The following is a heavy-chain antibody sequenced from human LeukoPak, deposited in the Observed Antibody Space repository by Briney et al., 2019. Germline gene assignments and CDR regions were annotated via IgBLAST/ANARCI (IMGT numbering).Heavy chain of an antibody. CDR1: GGSFSGYH. D-gene: IGHD1-26*01. CDR3: ARVGHPSGSYSRAFDI. Sequence: SETLSLTCAVYGGSFSGYHWSWIRQPPGKGLEWIGEINHSGSTNYNPSLKSRVTISVDTSKNQFSLKLSSVTAADTAVYYCARVGHPSGSYSRAFDIWGQGTMVTVSS. CDR2: INHSGST. J-gene: IGHJ3*02. V-gene: IGHV4-34*01.